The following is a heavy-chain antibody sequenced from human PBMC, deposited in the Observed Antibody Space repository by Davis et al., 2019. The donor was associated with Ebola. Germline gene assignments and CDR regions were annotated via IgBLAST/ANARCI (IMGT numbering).Heavy chain of an antibody. J-gene: IGHJ2*01. V-gene: IGHV3-15*01. CDR1: GFTLNNAW. CDR2: IKSKTDGGPT. CDR3: TTLSTMTTMYFDL. D-gene: IGHD4-17*01. Sequence: GESLKISCVASGFTLNNAWMSWVRQAPGKGLEWVGLIKSKTDGGPTDYAAPVKGRFAMSRDDSKNTLYLQMNSLKIDDTAVYYCTTLSTMTTMYFDLWGRGTLVTVSS.